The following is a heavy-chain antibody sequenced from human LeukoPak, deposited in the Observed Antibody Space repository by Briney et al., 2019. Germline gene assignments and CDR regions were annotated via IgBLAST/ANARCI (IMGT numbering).Heavy chain of an antibody. D-gene: IGHD3-10*01. CDR2: INHSGST. Sequence: SETLSLTCAVYGGSFSGYYWSWIRQPPGKGLEWMGEINHSGSTNYNPSLKSRVTISVDTSKNQFSRKLSSGTAADTAVYYCARGPDMVRGVRFDYWGQGTLVTVSS. CDR3: ARGPDMVRGVRFDY. CDR1: GGSFSGYY. J-gene: IGHJ4*02. V-gene: IGHV4-34*01.